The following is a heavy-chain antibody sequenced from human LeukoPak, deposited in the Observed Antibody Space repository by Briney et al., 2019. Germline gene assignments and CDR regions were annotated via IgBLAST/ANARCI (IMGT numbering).Heavy chain of an antibody. D-gene: IGHD2-21*02. CDR3: ARRVVTATGGPMDV. V-gene: IGHV4-4*02. Sequence: SETLSLTCAVSGAFITNSHWWSWARPPPGKGLEWIGEIYHSGTTNYNPSLKSRVTISVDTSKNQFSLKLSSVTAADTAVYYCARRVVTATGGPMDVWGQGTTVTVSS. CDR1: GAFITNSHW. J-gene: IGHJ6*02. CDR2: IYHSGTT.